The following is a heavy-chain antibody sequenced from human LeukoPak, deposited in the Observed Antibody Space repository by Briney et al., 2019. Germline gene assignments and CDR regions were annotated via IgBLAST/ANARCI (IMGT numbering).Heavy chain of an antibody. D-gene: IGHD2-2*01. Sequence: GGSLRLSCAASGFTFNNYAMNWVRQAPGKGLEWVSTITSSGGTTFYADSVKGRFTISRDNSKNTLLLQMNSLRAEDTAVYYCARGGTYCSSTSCYVGYWGQGTLVTVSS. V-gene: IGHV3-23*01. CDR2: ITSSGGTT. CDR3: ARGGTYCSSTSCYVGY. J-gene: IGHJ4*02. CDR1: GFTFNNYA.